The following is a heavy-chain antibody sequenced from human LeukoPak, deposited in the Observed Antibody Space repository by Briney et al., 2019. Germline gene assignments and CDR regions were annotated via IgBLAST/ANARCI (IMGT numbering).Heavy chain of an antibody. CDR1: GFTFSDFY. Sequence: KTGGCLRLSCAAAGFTFSDFYTGSIRQAAGEWLEWVSYISSSSSYTNYADSVKGRFTISRDNAKNSLYPQMNSLRSEDTAVYYCARSGDYGDLTYDYWGQGTLVTVSP. CDR3: ARSGDYGDLTYDY. J-gene: IGHJ4*02. D-gene: IGHD4-17*01. CDR2: ISSSSSYT. V-gene: IGHV3-11*06.